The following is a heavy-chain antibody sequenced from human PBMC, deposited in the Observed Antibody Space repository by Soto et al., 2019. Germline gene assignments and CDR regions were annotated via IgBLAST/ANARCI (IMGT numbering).Heavy chain of an antibody. CDR1: GNTVPNYA. D-gene: IGHD2-2*01. J-gene: IGHJ4*02. CDR3: ASHPYCSSTSCYVRPLGY. CDR2: INAGNGNT. Sequence: ASVKVSCKASGNTVPNYAIHWVRQAPGQRLEWMGWINAGNGNTKYSQKFQGRVTITSDTSASTAYMELSSLRSEDTAVYYCASHPYCSSTSCYVRPLGYWGQGTLVTVSS. V-gene: IGHV1-3*01.